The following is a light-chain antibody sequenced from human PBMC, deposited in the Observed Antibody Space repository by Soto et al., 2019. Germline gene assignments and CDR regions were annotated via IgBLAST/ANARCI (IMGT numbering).Light chain of an antibody. CDR2: DAS. J-gene: IGKJ1*01. Sequence: DIQMTQSPSTLSASVGDRVTITCRASQSISSWLAWYKQKPGKAPKVVSFDASSLESGVPSRFRGRGSATEFTLTISSLQPDDFATYYCQQYSTYPWTFGQGTKVDIK. CDR1: QSISSW. CDR3: QQYSTYPWT. V-gene: IGKV1-5*01.